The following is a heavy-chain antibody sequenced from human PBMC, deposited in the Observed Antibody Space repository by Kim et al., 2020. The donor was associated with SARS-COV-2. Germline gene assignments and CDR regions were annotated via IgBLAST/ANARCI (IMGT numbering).Heavy chain of an antibody. Sequence: GGSLRLSCAASGFTFSSYGMHWVRQAPGKGLEWVAVISYDGSLKYYADSVKGRFTISRDNSKNTLFLQMNSLRAEDTAVYYCAKDLTQTGTPFDYWGQGTLVTVSS. V-gene: IGHV3-30*18. D-gene: IGHD6-13*01. J-gene: IGHJ4*02. CDR3: AKDLTQTGTPFDY. CDR2: ISYDGSLK. CDR1: GFTFSSYG.